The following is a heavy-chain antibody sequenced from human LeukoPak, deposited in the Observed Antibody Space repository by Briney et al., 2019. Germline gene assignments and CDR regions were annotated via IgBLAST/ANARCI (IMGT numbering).Heavy chain of an antibody. CDR3: AKFIWRGSSTSCYDY. CDR1: GFTFSSYA. J-gene: IGHJ4*02. CDR2: ISGSGGST. D-gene: IGHD2-2*01. V-gene: IGHV3-23*01. Sequence: SGGSLRLSCAASGFTFSSYAMSWVRQAPGKGLEWVSAISGSGGSTYYADSVKGRFTISRDNSKNTLYLQMNSLRPEDTAVYYCAKFIWRGSSTSCYDYWGQGTLVTVSS.